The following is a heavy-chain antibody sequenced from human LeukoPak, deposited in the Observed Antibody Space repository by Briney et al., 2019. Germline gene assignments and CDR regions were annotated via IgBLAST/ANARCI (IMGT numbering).Heavy chain of an antibody. CDR1: GFTFSSYG. V-gene: IGHV3-33*03. D-gene: IGHD3-16*02. CDR3: ATYRVSHGMDV. J-gene: IGHJ6*02. Sequence: GGSLRLSCAASGFTFSSYGMHWVRQAPGKGLEWVAVIWYDGSNKYYADSVKGRFTISRDNAKDQLYLQMNSLRAEDTAVYYCATYRVSHGMDVWGQGTTVTVSS. CDR2: IWYDGSNK.